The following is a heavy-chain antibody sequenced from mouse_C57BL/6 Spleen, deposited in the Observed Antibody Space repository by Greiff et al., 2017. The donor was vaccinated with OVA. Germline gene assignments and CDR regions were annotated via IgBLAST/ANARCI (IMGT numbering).Heavy chain of an antibody. V-gene: IGHV5-9*01. Sequence: DVQLVESGGGLVKPGGSLKLSCAASGFTFSSYTMSWVRQTPEKRLEWVATISGGGGNTYYPDSVKGRFTISRDNAKNTLYLQMSSLRSEGTALYYCAGGTAQDYYAMDYWGQGTSVTVSS. CDR3: AGGTAQDYYAMDY. J-gene: IGHJ4*01. CDR2: ISGGGGNT. CDR1: GFTFSSYT. D-gene: IGHD3-2*02.